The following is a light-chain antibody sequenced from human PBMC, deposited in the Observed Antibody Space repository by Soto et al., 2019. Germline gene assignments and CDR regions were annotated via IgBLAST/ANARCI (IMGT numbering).Light chain of an antibody. Sequence: QSVLTQPPSVSGAPGQRVTISCTGSTSNIGAGFDVHWFQQLPGTAPKLLIYRNSNRPSGVPGRFSGSKSGTSASLAITGLQAEDEADYYCQSYDSNFYVFGSGTKLTVL. CDR3: QSYDSNFYV. CDR2: RNS. V-gene: IGLV1-40*01. J-gene: IGLJ1*01. CDR1: TSNIGAGFD.